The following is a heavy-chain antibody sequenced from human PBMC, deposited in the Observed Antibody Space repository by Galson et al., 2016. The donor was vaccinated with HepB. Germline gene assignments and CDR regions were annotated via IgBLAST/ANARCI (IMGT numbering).Heavy chain of an antibody. V-gene: IGHV3-23*01. CDR2: IRGSGTGT. CDR3: AKLSLVGYNSGWGGSFDL. CDR1: GFSISIYS. D-gene: IGHD6-19*01. J-gene: IGHJ3*01. Sequence: SLRLSCAASGFSISIYSMNWVRQAPGKGLEWVSAIRGSGTGTSYTDSVKGRFTISRDNSKNTLYLQMNSLRAEDAAVYYCAKLSLVGYNSGWGGSFDLWGRGTMVTVSS.